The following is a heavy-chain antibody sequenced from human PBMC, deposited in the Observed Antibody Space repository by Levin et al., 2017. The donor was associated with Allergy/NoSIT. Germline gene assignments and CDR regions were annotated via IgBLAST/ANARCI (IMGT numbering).Heavy chain of an antibody. CDR3: ARDLSLGIPGYSSGPVDY. Sequence: GGSLRLSCAASGFTFSSYAMHWVRQAPGKGLEWVAVISYDGSNKYYADSVKGRFTISRDNSKNTLYLQMNSLRAEDTAVYYCARDLSLGIPGYSSGPVDYWGQGTLVTVSS. J-gene: IGHJ4*02. D-gene: IGHD6-19*01. CDR2: ISYDGSNK. V-gene: IGHV3-30-3*01. CDR1: GFTFSSYA.